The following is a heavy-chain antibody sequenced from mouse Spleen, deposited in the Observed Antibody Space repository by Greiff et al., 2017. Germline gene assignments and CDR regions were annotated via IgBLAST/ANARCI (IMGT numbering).Heavy chain of an antibody. V-gene: IGHV5-9-3*01. Sequence: EVQLVESGGGLVKPGGSLKLSCAASGFTFSSYAMSWVRQTPEKRLEWVATISSGGSYTYYPDSVKGRFTISRDNAKNTLYLQMSSLRSEDTAMYYCARHSGSSYWFAYWGQGTLVTVSA. J-gene: IGHJ3*01. CDR1: GFTFSSYA. CDR2: ISSGGSYT. D-gene: IGHD1-1*01. CDR3: ARHSGSSYWFAY.